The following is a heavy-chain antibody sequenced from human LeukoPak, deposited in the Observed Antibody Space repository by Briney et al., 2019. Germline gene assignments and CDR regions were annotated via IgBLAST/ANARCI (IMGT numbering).Heavy chain of an antibody. CDR2: IDPSDSYT. CDR3: ARNKDGYNRPFDY. D-gene: IGHD5-24*01. J-gene: IGHJ4*02. Sequence: GESLKISCEGSGYSFTSYWISWVRQMPGKGLEWMGRIDPSDSYTNYSPSFQGHVTISADKSISTAYLQWSSLKASDTAMYYCARNKDGYNRPFDYWGQGTLVTVSS. CDR1: GYSFTSYW. V-gene: IGHV5-10-1*01.